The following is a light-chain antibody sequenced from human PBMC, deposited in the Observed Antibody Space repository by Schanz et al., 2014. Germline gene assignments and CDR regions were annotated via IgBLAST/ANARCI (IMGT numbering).Light chain of an antibody. Sequence: QSALTQPASVSGSPGQSITISCTGTSSDIGGYNYVSWYQKNPGTAPQLIIYDVTNRPSGVSNRFSGSRSGNTASLTISGLQAEDEADYYCSSYTSISTQSLVVFGGGTKLTVL. J-gene: IGLJ2*01. CDR1: SSDIGGYNY. CDR2: DVT. CDR3: SSYTSISTQSLVV. V-gene: IGLV2-14*01.